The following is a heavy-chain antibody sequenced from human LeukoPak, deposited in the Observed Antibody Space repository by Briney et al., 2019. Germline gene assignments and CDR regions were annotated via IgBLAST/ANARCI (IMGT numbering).Heavy chain of an antibody. CDR3: ARYSSSWHYFDY. CDR1: GGSISSGGYY. CDR2: IYYSGST. Sequence: PSETLSLTCTVSGGSISSGGYYWSWIRQPPGKGLEWIGYIYYSGSTNYNPSLKSRVTISVDTSKNQFSLKLSSVTAADTAVYYCARYSSSWHYFDYWGQGTLVTVSS. D-gene: IGHD6-13*01. J-gene: IGHJ4*02. V-gene: IGHV4-61*08.